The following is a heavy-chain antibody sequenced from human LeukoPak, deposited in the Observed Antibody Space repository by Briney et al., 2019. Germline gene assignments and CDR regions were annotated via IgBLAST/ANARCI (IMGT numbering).Heavy chain of an antibody. V-gene: IGHV4-39*07. CDR2: IYYSGST. CDR1: GGSISSSSYY. J-gene: IGHJ3*02. D-gene: IGHD3-3*01. Sequence: SETLSLTCTVSGGSISSSSYYWGWIRQPPGKGLEWIGSIYYSGSTYYNPSLKSRVTISVDTSKNQFSLQLNSVTPEDTAVYYCARAVFGVVIIWNAFDIWGQGTMVTVSS. CDR3: ARAVFGVVIIWNAFDI.